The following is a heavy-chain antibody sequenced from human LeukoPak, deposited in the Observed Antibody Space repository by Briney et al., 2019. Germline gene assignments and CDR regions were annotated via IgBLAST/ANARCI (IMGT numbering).Heavy chain of an antibody. V-gene: IGHV4-39*01. J-gene: IGHJ4*02. CDR3: ASKPRGGSRIDY. CDR1: GGSISSSSYY. CDR2: IYYSGSP. Sequence: SETLSLTCTVSGGSISSSSYYWGWIRQPPGKGLEWIGSIYYSGSPYYNPSLKSRVTISVDTSKKQFSLKLSSVTAADTAVYYCASKPRGGSRIDYWGQGTLVTVSS. D-gene: IGHD6-13*01.